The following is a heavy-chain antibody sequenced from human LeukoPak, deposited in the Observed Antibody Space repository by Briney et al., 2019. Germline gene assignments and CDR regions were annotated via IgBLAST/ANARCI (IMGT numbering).Heavy chain of an antibody. CDR1: GFTFSSYA. CDR2: ISSNGGST. D-gene: IGHD3-10*01. CDR3: ARVVGSGSYGAFDI. Sequence: GGSLRLSCSASGFTFSSYAMHWVRQAPGKGLEYVSAISSNGGSTYYADSVKGRFTISRDNSKNTLYLQMSSLRAEDTALYYCARVVGSGSYGAFDIWGQGTMVTVSS. V-gene: IGHV3-64D*06. J-gene: IGHJ3*02.